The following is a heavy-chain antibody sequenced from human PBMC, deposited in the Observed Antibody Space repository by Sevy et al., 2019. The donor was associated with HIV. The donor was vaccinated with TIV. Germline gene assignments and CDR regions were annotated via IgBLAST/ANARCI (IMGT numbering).Heavy chain of an antibody. CDR3: VRGADYYDSSGANCEY. CDR2: IWYDGSNK. V-gene: IGHV3-33*01. D-gene: IGHD3-22*01. Sequence: GGSLRLSCAASGFTFSKYGMHWVRQAPGKGLEWVALIWYDGSNKYYADSVKGRFTISRDNSKNTLYLEMNSLRAEDKGGYYCVRGADYYDSSGANCEYRGQGTLVTGSS. CDR1: GFTFSKYG. J-gene: IGHJ4*02.